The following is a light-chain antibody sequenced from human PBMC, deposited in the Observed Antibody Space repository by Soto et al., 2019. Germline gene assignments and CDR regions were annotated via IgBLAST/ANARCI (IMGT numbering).Light chain of an antibody. V-gene: IGKV3-20*01. Sequence: EIVLTQSPGTLSLSPGERATLSCRASQSVRSTYLAWFQQKPGQAPRLLIYGASSRAAGIPDRFSGSGSGTDFTLTISRLEPEDFAVYYCQHYRTSPPYTFGQGTKLEIK. J-gene: IGKJ2*01. CDR2: GAS. CDR3: QHYRTSPPYT. CDR1: QSVRSTY.